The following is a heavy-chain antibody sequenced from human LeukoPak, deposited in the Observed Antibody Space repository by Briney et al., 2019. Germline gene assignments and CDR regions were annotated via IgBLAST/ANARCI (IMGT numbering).Heavy chain of an antibody. CDR2: IIPIFGTA. Sequence: SVKVSCKASGGTFSSYAISGVRQAPGQGLEWMGGIIPIFGTANYAQKFQGRVTITADESTSTAYMELSSLRSEDTAVYYCVRGGYYGSGSYYALDYWGQGTLVTVSS. J-gene: IGHJ4*02. CDR1: GGTFSSYA. CDR3: VRGGYYGSGSYYALDY. V-gene: IGHV1-69*13. D-gene: IGHD3-10*01.